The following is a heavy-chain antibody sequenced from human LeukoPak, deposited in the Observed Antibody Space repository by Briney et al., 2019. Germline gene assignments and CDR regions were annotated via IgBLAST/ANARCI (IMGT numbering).Heavy chain of an antibody. V-gene: IGHV4-34*01. D-gene: IGHD4-17*01. CDR2: ISHSVST. CDR1: GGSFSDDY. Sequence: SETLSLTCAVFGGSFSDDYWSWIRQPPGKGLEWVGQISHSVSTNYNPSLKSRVTISLDTSRNHFFLKLSSVTAADSAVYFCIRDRDGVFDIWGQGKKVTVSS. CDR3: IRDRDGVFDI. J-gene: IGHJ3*02.